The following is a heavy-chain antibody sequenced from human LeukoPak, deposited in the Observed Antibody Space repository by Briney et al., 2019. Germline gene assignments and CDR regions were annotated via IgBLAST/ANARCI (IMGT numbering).Heavy chain of an antibody. D-gene: IGHD3-16*01. Sequence: SVKVSCKTSGGTFSSYAISWVRQAPGQGLEWMGGIIPIFGPPNNAQKFQGRVTITADESTSTAYMELSSLTSDDTAMYYCAREYYEYVWGSLPPNWFDPWGQGTLVTVSS. CDR2: IIPIFGPP. CDR1: GGTFSSYA. CDR3: AREYYEYVWGSLPPNWFDP. V-gene: IGHV1-69*13. J-gene: IGHJ5*02.